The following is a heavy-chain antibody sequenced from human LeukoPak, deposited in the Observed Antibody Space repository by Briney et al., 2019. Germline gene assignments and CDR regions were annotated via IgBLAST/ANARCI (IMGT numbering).Heavy chain of an antibody. CDR3: AKDQIQLWSFDY. J-gene: IGHJ4*02. D-gene: IGHD5-18*01. Sequence: GGSLRLSCAASGFTFDDYAMHWVRQAPGKGLEWVSLISGDGVSTYYADSVKGRFTVSRDNSKNSLYLQMNSLRTEDTALYYCAKDQIQLWSFDYWGQGTLVTVSS. V-gene: IGHV3-43*02. CDR1: GFTFDDYA. CDR2: ISGDGVST.